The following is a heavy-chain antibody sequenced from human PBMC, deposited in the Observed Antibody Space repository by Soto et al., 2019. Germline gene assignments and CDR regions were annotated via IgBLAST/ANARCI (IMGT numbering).Heavy chain of an antibody. D-gene: IGHD3-3*01. J-gene: IGHJ5*02. Sequence: QVQLQQWGAGLLKPSETLSLTCAVYGGSFSGYYWSWIRQPPGKGLEWIGEINHSGSTNYNPSLKSRVSISVDTSKNQFPLKLSSVTAADTAVYYCARGSRRTYYDFWSGYYSSWFDPWGQGTLVTVSS. CDR1: GGSFSGYY. CDR3: ARGSRRTYYDFWSGYYSSWFDP. CDR2: INHSGST. V-gene: IGHV4-34*01.